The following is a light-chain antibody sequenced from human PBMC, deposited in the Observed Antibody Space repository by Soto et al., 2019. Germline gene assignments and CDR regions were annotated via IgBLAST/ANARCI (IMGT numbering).Light chain of an antibody. J-gene: IGKJ5*01. Sequence: EIVLTQSPATLSLSPGERDTLSCIASQSVSSNLAWYQQKPGQAPRLLIYGASTRAAGIPDRFSGSGSGTDFTLTIPRLEPEDSAVYFCQQYTGPPTTFGQGTRLEIK. CDR3: QQYTGPPTT. V-gene: IGKV3-20*01. CDR2: GAS. CDR1: QSVSSN.